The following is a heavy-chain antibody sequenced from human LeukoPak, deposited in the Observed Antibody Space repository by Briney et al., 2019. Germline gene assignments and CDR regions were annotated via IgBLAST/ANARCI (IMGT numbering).Heavy chain of an antibody. Sequence: GASVKVSCKASGYTFTSYGISWVRQAPGQGLEWMGWINPNSGGTNYAQKFQGRVTMTRDTSISTAYMELSRLRSDDTAVYYCARDLGYYYDSSGYYPWGQGTLVTVSS. J-gene: IGHJ4*02. V-gene: IGHV1-2*02. D-gene: IGHD3-22*01. CDR2: INPNSGGT. CDR1: GYTFTSYG. CDR3: ARDLGYYYDSSGYYP.